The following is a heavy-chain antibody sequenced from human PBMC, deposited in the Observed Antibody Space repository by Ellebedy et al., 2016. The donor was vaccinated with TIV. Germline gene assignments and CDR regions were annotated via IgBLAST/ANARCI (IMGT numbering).Heavy chain of an antibody. D-gene: IGHD4-17*01. Sequence: MPSETLSLTCAVYGGSLSGYYWSWIRQPPGKGLEWSGVIHHTGSTNYNPSLKSRVTISVDTSKNQFSLILSSVTAADTAGYYCARTISGDYATDYWGQGTPVTVSS. V-gene: IGHV4-34*01. CDR1: GGSLSGYY. CDR3: ARTISGDYATDY. CDR2: IHHTGST. J-gene: IGHJ4*02.